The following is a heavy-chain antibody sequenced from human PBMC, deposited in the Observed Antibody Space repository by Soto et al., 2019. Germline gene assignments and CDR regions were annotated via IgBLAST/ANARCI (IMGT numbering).Heavy chain of an antibody. D-gene: IGHD2-2*01. CDR1: GLTFSSYA. CDR3: AKDRSSSTIDAFDT. Sequence: GSLRLSCAASGLTFSSYAMNWVRQAPGKGLECVSAISGSGGRTYYGDSVKGRFTISRDNSKNTLYLQMNSLRAEDTAVYYCAKDRSSSTIDAFDTWGQGTMVTVSS. J-gene: IGHJ3*02. V-gene: IGHV3-23*01. CDR2: ISGSGGRT.